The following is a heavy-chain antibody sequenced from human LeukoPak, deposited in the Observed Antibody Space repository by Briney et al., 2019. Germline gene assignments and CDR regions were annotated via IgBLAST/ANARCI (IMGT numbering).Heavy chain of an antibody. D-gene: IGHD4-23*01. Sequence: GESLKISCEGSGYSFTMYYIAWVRQMPGRGLEWMGVIYAGDSDTRYSPSLDGQVTISADKSVSTTYLQWSSLQASDTAMYYCARPSSLYGGTSEDYWGQGTLVTVSS. CDR3: ARPSSLYGGTSEDY. J-gene: IGHJ4*02. CDR1: GYSFTMYY. V-gene: IGHV5-51*01. CDR2: IYAGDSDT.